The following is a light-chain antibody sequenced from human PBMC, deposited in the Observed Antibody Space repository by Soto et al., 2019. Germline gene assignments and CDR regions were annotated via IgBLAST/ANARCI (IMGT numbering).Light chain of an antibody. V-gene: IGKV3-15*01. CDR1: QSVRSN. CDR2: DAS. J-gene: IGKJ2*01. Sequence: EVVMTQSPATLSVSPGERATLSCRASQSVRSNLVWYQQKPGQAPRLLIYDASARATGIPARFSGSGSGTDFTLNIRSLKSADLALYVSQQCNIWPYTFGLGTKLEIK. CDR3: QQCNIWPYT.